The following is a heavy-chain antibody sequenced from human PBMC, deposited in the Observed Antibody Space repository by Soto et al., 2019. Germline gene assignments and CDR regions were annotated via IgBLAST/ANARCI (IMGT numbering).Heavy chain of an antibody. CDR1: GYTFTAYP. CDR2: INGANGDT. D-gene: IGHD3-10*01. V-gene: IGHV1-3*01. CDR3: ARKDYYGAGIYYFDH. Sequence: QVQLVQSGAEVKKPGASVKVSCKASGYTFTAYPVHWVRQAPGQRLEWMGWINGANGDTGYSQKFQGRVTVTRDXXXXXXXXXXXXLXXXXXXXXXXARKDYYGAGIYYFDHWGQGTLVTVSS. J-gene: IGHJ4*02.